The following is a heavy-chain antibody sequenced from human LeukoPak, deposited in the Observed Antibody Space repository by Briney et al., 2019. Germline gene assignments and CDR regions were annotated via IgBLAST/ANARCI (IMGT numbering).Heavy chain of an antibody. J-gene: IGHJ4*02. Sequence: KPGGSLRLSCAASGFTFSSYAMSWVRQAPGKGLEWVSAISGSGGSTYYADSVKGRFTISRDNSKNTLYLQMNSLRAEDTAVYYCAQYGDHITPGDYFDYWGQGTLVTVSS. CDR2: ISGSGGST. CDR1: GFTFSSYA. D-gene: IGHD4-17*01. CDR3: AQYGDHITPGDYFDY. V-gene: IGHV3-23*01.